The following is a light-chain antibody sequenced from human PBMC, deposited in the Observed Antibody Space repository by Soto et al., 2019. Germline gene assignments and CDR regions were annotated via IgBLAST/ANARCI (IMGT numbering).Light chain of an antibody. J-gene: IGLJ1*01. CDR2: SNN. Sequence: QSVQTQPPSASGTPGQRVTISCSGSSSNIGSNTVNWYQQLPGTAPKLLIYSNNQRPSGVPDRLSGSKSGTSASLAISGLQSEDEADYYCAAWDDSLNGYYVFGTGTKVTVL. CDR1: SSNIGSNT. V-gene: IGLV1-44*01. CDR3: AAWDDSLNGYYV.